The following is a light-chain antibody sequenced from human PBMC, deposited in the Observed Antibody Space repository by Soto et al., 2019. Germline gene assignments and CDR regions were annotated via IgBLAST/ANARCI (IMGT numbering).Light chain of an antibody. CDR3: QQYGNSPRT. V-gene: IGKV3-20*01. CDR2: DAS. CDR1: QSVSSSS. J-gene: IGKJ5*01. Sequence: EIVLTQSPGTLFLSPGERATLSCRASQSVSSSSLAWYQQKRGQAPRLLIHDASSRATGIPDRFSGSGSGTDFTLTISRLEPEDSAVYCCQQYGNSPRTFGQGTRLEIK.